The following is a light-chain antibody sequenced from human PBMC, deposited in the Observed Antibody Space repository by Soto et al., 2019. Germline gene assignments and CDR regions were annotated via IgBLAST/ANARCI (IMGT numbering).Light chain of an antibody. CDR1: QNINSY. Sequence: EIVLTQSPATLSLSPGERATLSCRASQNINSYLAWYQQKPGQAPSLLIYDASNRASGVPARFSGSGSGTDFTLTISSLEPEDFAVYYCQQRSNWPPAFGGGTKVEIK. J-gene: IGKJ4*01. V-gene: IGKV3-11*01. CDR3: QQRSNWPPA. CDR2: DAS.